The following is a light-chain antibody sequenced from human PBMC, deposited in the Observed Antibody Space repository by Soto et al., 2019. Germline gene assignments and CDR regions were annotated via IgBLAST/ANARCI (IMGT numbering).Light chain of an antibody. CDR1: QSISRN. CDR2: AAR. CDR3: QQSHSTPYP. Sequence: DIQLTQSPSSLSPSVGDRITLSCRASQSISRNLNWYQQMPGKAPSLLIYAARDLQSGVPGRFSGSGAGTEFNLTISSLQPEDLATYYCQQSHSTPYPFGQVTKLEI. J-gene: IGKJ2*01. V-gene: IGKV1-39*01.